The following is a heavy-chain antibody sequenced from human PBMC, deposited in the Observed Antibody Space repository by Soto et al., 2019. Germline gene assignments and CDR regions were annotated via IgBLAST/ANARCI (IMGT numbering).Heavy chain of an antibody. CDR1: GFTFSSYA. J-gene: IGHJ4*02. CDR3: ARVLVGATRGEGYYFDY. V-gene: IGHV3-23*01. Sequence: PGGSLRLSCAASGFTFSSYAMSWVRQAPGKGLEWVSAISGSGGSTYYADSVKGRFTISRDNSKNTLYLQMNSLRAEDTAVYYCARVLVGATRGEGYYFDYWGQGNLVTVSS. D-gene: IGHD1-26*01. CDR2: ISGSGGST.